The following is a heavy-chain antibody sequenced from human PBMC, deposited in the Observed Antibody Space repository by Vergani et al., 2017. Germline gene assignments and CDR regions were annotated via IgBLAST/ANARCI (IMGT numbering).Heavy chain of an antibody. V-gene: IGHV3-33*06. CDR1: GFTFSSYG. Sequence: QVQLVESGGGVVQPGRSLRLSCAASGFTFSSYGMHWVRQAPGKGLEWVAVIWYDGSNKYYADSVKGRFTISRDNSKNTLYLQMNSLRAEDTAVYYCAKGQPDGVDAFDIWGQGTMVIVSS. CDR2: IWYDGSNK. J-gene: IGHJ3*02. D-gene: IGHD1-14*01. CDR3: AKGQPDGVDAFDI.